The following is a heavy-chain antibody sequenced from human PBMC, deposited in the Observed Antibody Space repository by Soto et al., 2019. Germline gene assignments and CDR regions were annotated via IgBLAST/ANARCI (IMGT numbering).Heavy chain of an antibody. CDR1: GYTFTIYG. Sequence: ASVKVSCKASGYTFTIYGINWVRQAPGQGLEWMGWISPDNGNTNYAQKLQGRVTMTTDTSTSTAYMELRSLRSDDTAVYYCARALGYSGYAGMDVWGQGTSVTVSS. V-gene: IGHV1-18*01. J-gene: IGHJ6*02. CDR3: ARALGYSGYAGMDV. CDR2: ISPDNGNT. D-gene: IGHD5-12*01.